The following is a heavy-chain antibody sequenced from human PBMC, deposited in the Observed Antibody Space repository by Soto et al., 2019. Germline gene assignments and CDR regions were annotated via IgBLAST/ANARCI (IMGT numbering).Heavy chain of an antibody. V-gene: IGHV5-51*01. J-gene: IGHJ6*03. CDR1: GYSFTSYW. CDR2: IYPGDSDT. D-gene: IGHD2-2*01. CDR3: ARHGKDVVVPAAIGSGYYYYMDV. Sequence: GESLKISCKGSGYSFTSYWIGWVRQMPGKGLEWMGIIYPGDSDTRYSPSFQGQVTISADKSISTAYLQWSSLKASDTAMYYCARHGKDVVVPAAIGSGYYYYMDVWGKGTTVTVSS.